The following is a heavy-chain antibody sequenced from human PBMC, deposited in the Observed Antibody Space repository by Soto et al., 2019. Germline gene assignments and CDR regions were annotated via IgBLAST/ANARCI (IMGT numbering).Heavy chain of an antibody. D-gene: IGHD3-22*01. CDR2: ISSSSSYI. V-gene: IGHV3-21*01. J-gene: IGHJ4*02. CDR3: ARDGDLDSSGYPSRPLGY. Sequence: PGGSLRLSCAASGFTFSSYSMNWVRQAPGKGLGWVSSISSSSSYIYYADSVKGRFTISRDNAKNSLYLQMNSLRAEDTAVYYCARDGDLDSSGYPSRPLGYWGQGTLVTVSS. CDR1: GFTFSSYS.